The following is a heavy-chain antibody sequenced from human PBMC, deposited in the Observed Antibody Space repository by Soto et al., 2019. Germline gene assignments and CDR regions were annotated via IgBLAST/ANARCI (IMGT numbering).Heavy chain of an antibody. CDR2: ISGSGGST. J-gene: IGHJ5*02. V-gene: IGHV3-23*01. CDR3: AKVEWLGPAHVDYP. CDR1: GFTFSSYA. D-gene: IGHD6-19*01. Sequence: EVQLLESGGGLVQPGGSLRLSCAASGFTFSSYAMSWVRQAPGKGLEWVPAISGSGGSTYYADSVKARFTISRDNSKNTLYLQMNSLRAEDTAVYYCAKVEWLGPAHVDYPWGQGTLVTVSS.